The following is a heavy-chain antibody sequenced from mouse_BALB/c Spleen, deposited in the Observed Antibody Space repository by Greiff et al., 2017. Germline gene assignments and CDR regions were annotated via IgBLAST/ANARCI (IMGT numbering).Heavy chain of an antibody. CDR3: ARSLYGNYEGNCDY. J-gene: IGHJ2*01. Sequence: EVQGVESGGGLVQPGGSRKLSCAASGFTFSSFGMHWVRQAPEKGLEWVAYISSGSSTIYYADTVKGRFTISRDNPKNTLFLQMTSLRSEDTAMYYCARSLYGNYEGNCDYWGQGTTLTVSS. CDR2: ISSGSSTI. V-gene: IGHV5-17*02. CDR1: GFTFSSFG. D-gene: IGHD2-1*01.